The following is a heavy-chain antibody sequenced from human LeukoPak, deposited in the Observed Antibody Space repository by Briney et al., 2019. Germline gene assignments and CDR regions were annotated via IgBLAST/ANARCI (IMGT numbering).Heavy chain of an antibody. D-gene: IGHD6-13*01. Sequence: GGSLRLSCAASGFTVSSSYMSWVRQAPGKGLEWVSVIYSGGETHYAGSVKGRFTISRDNSVNTLYLQMNSLRTEDTAVYYCARAFVTAAGFFDTWGQGTLVTVSS. CDR2: IYSGGET. J-gene: IGHJ4*02. V-gene: IGHV3-53*05. CDR3: ARAFVTAAGFFDT. CDR1: GFTVSSSY.